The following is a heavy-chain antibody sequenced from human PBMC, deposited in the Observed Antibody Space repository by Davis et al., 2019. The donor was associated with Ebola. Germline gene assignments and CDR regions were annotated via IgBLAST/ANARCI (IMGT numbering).Heavy chain of an antibody. CDR2: IYHSGST. Sequence: PSETLSLTCAVSGGSISSSNWWSWVRQPPGKGLEWIGEIYHSGSTNYNPSLKSRVTISVDKSKNQFSLKLSSVTAADTAVYYCARFTPLLWFGESYFDYWGQGTLVTVSS. V-gene: IGHV4-4*02. CDR1: GGSISSSNW. D-gene: IGHD3-10*01. J-gene: IGHJ4*02. CDR3: ARFTPLLWFGESYFDY.